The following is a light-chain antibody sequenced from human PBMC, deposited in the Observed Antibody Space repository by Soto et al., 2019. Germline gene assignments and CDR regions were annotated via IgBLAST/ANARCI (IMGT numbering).Light chain of an antibody. CDR3: QQRNDWPIT. CDR2: GAS. CDR1: QSVSSN. V-gene: IGKV3D-15*01. Sequence: ETVLTQSPATLSVSPRERVTLSCMASQSVSSNLAWYQQKPGQAPRLLIYGASTRATGIPARFSGSGSGTDFTLAINRLEPDDFAVYYCQQRNDWPITFGQGTRLEI. J-gene: IGKJ5*01.